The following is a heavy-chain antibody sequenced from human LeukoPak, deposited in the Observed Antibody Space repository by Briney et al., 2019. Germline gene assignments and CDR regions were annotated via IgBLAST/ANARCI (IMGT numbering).Heavy chain of an antibody. CDR1: GGSISSYY. D-gene: IGHD6-13*01. CDR2: IYTSGST. Sequence: SETLSLTCTVSGGSISSYYWSWIRQPAGKGLEWIGRIYTSGSTNYNPSLKSRVTISVDKSKNQFSLKLSSVTAADTAVYYCASYHSSSWSNWFDPWGQGTLVTVSS. J-gene: IGHJ5*02. V-gene: IGHV4-4*07. CDR3: ASYHSSSWSNWFDP.